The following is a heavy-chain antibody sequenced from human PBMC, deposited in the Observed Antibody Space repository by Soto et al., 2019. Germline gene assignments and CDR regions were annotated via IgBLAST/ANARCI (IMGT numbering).Heavy chain of an antibody. CDR1: GAAISGYY. CDR2: IYATGTT. CDR3: VRDGTKTLRDWFDP. V-gene: IGHV4-4*07. Sequence: SDTLSLTCTVSGAAISGYYWSWLRKSAGKGLEWIGRIYATGTTDYNPSLKSRVMMSVDTSKKQFSLKLRSVTAADTAVYYCVRDGTKTLRDWFDPWGQGISVTVSS. D-gene: IGHD1-1*01. J-gene: IGHJ5*02.